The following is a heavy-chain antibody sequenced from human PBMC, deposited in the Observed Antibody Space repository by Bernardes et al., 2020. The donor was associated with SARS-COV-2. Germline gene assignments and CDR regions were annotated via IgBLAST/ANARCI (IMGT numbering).Heavy chain of an antibody. V-gene: IGHV3-48*03. Sequence: VGSLLLSCAATGFSFRSSEMNWVRQAPGPGLAWVSYLSGVGDTLYQADSVKGRFTISRDNGKNSLYLEMNNLRAEDTAVYYCARDSWGSSSYYDYWGQGTLVTVSS. CDR1: GFSFRSSE. D-gene: IGHD3-16*01. CDR3: ARDSWGSSSYYDY. J-gene: IGHJ4*02. CDR2: LSGVGDTL.